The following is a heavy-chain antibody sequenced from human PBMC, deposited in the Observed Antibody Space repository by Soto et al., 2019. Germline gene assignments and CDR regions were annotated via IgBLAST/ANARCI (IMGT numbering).Heavy chain of an antibody. D-gene: IGHD3-16*01. V-gene: IGHV3-30*03. Sequence: GGSLRLSCAASGFTFSSYAMHWVRQAPGKXLEWVAVISYDGSNKYYADSVKGRFTISRDNSKNTPYLQMNSLRAEDTAVYYCASVRVGFSDGWVTRLYYYYGMDDWGQGTTVTVSS. CDR3: ASVRVGFSDGWVTRLYYYYGMDD. J-gene: IGHJ6*02. CDR1: GFTFSSYA. CDR2: ISYDGSNK.